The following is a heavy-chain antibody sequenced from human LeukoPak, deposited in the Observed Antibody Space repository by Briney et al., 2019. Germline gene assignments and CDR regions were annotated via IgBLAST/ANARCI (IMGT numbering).Heavy chain of an antibody. CDR3: ARSSGQTTVTVFDY. Sequence: SETLSLTCTVSGGSISSYYWSWIRQPPGKGLEWIGYIYYSGSTNYNPSLKSRVSISLDTSKNQFSLKLNSVTAADTAVYYCARSSGQTTVTVFDYWGQGTLVTVSS. CDR1: GGSISSYY. J-gene: IGHJ4*02. V-gene: IGHV4-59*08. D-gene: IGHD4-17*01. CDR2: IYYSGST.